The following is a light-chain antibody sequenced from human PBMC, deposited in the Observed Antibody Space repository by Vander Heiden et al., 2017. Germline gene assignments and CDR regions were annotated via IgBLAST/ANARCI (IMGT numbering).Light chain of an antibody. V-gene: IGLV2-8*01. CDR2: EVS. J-gene: IGLJ2*01. Sequence: HSAMTQTTSASGSPGQSVTLSRTGTSSGVGGYNYVSWYQQHPGKAPKLMIYEVSKRPAGVPDRFSGSKSGNTASLTVSGLQAEDEADYYCSSYAGNNNVVFGGGTKLTVL. CDR3: SSYAGNNNVV. CDR1: SSGVGGYNY.